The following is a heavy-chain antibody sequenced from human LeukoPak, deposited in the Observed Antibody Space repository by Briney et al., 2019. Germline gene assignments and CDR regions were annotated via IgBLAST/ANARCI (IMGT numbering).Heavy chain of an antibody. CDR2: LSGSGGST. Sequence: GGSLRLSCAASGFTVSSNYMSWVRQAPGKGLEWVSALSGSGGSTYYADSVKGRFTISRDNSKNTLYLQMNSLRAEDTAVYYCAKDLSYAFDYWGQGTLVTVSS. D-gene: IGHD3-16*01. CDR3: AKDLSYAFDY. V-gene: IGHV3-23*01. CDR1: GFTVSSNY. J-gene: IGHJ4*02.